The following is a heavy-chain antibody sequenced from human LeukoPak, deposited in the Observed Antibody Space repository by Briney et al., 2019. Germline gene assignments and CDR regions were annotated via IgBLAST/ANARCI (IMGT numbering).Heavy chain of an antibody. V-gene: IGHV3-23*01. D-gene: IGHD6-13*01. J-gene: IGHJ3*02. CDR3: AKDLGVGSSSWYDDAFDI. Sequence: GGSLRLSCAASGFTFSSYAMSWVRQAPGKGLEWVSAISGSGGSTYYADSVKGRFTISRDNSKNTLYLQMNSLRAEDTAVYYCAKDLGVGSSSWYDDAFDIWGQGTMVTVSS. CDR2: ISGSGGST. CDR1: GFTFSSYA.